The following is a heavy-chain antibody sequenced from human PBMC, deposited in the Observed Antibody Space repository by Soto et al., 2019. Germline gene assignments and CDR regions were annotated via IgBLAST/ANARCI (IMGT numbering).Heavy chain of an antibody. V-gene: IGHV3-21*01. D-gene: IGHD6-13*01. J-gene: IGHJ3*02. Sequence: VGSLRLSCAASGFTFSSYSMNWVRQAPGKGLEWVSSISSSSSYIYYADSVKGRFTISRDNAKNSLYLQMNSLRAEDTAVYYCARGQLAHDAFDIWGQGTMVTVSS. CDR1: GFTFSSYS. CDR2: ISSSSSYI. CDR3: ARGQLAHDAFDI.